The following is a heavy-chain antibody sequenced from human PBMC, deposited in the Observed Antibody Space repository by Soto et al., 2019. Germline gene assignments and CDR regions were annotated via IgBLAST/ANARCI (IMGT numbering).Heavy chain of an antibody. CDR1: GFTFSSYG. V-gene: IGHV3-30*18. Sequence: QVQLVESGGGVVQPGRSLRLSCAASGFTFSSYGMHWVRQAPGKGLEWVAVISYDGSNKYYADSVKGRFTISRDNSKNTLYLHMNSLRAEDTAVYYCAKGLDSSGFDYWGQGTLVTVSS. J-gene: IGHJ4*02. CDR3: AKGLDSSGFDY. D-gene: IGHD6-19*01. CDR2: ISYDGSNK.